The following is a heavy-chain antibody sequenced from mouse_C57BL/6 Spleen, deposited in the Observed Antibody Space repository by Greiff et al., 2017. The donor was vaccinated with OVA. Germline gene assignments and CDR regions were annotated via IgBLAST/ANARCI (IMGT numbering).Heavy chain of an antibody. V-gene: IGHV1-80*01. CDR1: GYAFSSYW. J-gene: IGHJ2*01. CDR2: IYPGDGDT. CDR3: ARGAYYSNYGYYFDY. Sequence: QVQLQQSGAELVKPGASVKISCKASGYAFSSYWMNWVKQRPGTGLEWIGQIYPGDGDTNYNGKFKGKATLTADKSSSTAYMQLSSLTSEDSAVYFCARGAYYSNYGYYFDYWGQGTTLTGSS. D-gene: IGHD2-5*01.